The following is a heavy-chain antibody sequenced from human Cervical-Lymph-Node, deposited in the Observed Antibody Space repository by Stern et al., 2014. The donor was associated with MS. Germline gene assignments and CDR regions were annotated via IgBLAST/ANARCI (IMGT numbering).Heavy chain of an antibody. CDR1: GGTFSSIE. D-gene: IGHD6-13*01. J-gene: IGHJ4*02. Sequence: QDQLVQSGAEVKQPGSSMKVSCKASGGTFSSIEISWVRQAPGQGLEWLGGIIPLSCSTNYAQQVQGRVTIVADESTNTVNMELSRLRSEDTAVYYCVRDQGGIAASWGQGTLVTVSS. CDR2: IIPLSCST. CDR3: VRDQGGIAAS. V-gene: IGHV1-69*12.